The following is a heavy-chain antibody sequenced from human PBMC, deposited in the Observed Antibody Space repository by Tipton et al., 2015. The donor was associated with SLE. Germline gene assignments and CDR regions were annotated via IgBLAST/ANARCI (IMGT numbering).Heavy chain of an antibody. V-gene: IGHV4-34*01. J-gene: IGHJ4*02. CDR2: IDHSGGT. CDR1: GGSFSGYY. D-gene: IGHD4-17*01. CDR3: AGEPESYYGDIKGDY. Sequence: GLVKPSETLSLTCAVYGGSFSGYYWNWIRQPPGKGLEWIGEIDHSGGTNYNPSLKRRVTISVDTSKNQFSLKLSSVTAADTAVYYCAGEPESYYGDIKGDYWGQGTLVTVSS.